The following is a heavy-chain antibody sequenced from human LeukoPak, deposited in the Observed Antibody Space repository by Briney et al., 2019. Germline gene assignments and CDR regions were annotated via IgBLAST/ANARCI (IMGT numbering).Heavy chain of an antibody. J-gene: IGHJ4*02. CDR1: GGSISSSRYH. V-gene: IGHV4-39*01. CDR2: IYYSGTT. CDR3: ATTYSYTSGGYDY. D-gene: IGHD5-18*01. Sequence: SETLSLTCTASGGSISSSRYHWGWIRQPPGKGLEWIGSIYYSGTTFYNPSLKSRVTISVDTSKNQFSLKVSSVTAADTAVYYCATTYSYTSGGYDYWGQGTLVTVSS.